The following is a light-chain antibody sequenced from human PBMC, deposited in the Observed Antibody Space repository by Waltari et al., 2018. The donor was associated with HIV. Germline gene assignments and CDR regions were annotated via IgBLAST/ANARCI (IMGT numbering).Light chain of an antibody. J-gene: IGKJ1*01. V-gene: IGKV1-5*03. Sequence: DIHMSQSPPTLTPSVGDRVNITCRASQNVGTWLAWYQQKPGEAPKLLIHKATDVEDGVPSRFSGSASGTEFTLTIDSLHPDDFATFYCHQYSNYLGSFGQGTKLELK. CDR1: QNVGTW. CDR3: HQYSNYLGS. CDR2: KAT.